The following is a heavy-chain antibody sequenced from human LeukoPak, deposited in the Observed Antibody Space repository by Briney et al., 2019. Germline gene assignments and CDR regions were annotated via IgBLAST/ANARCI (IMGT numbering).Heavy chain of an antibody. CDR3: AKGKWELPRPLFFDY. Sequence: GGSLRLSCAASGFTFSSYAMYWVRQAPGKGLEWVAIISYDGSNEYYADSVKGRFTISRDNSKNTLYLQMNSLRAEDTAVYYCAKGKWELPRPLFFDYWGQGTLVTVSS. CDR1: GFTFSSYA. D-gene: IGHD1-26*01. V-gene: IGHV3-30-3*01. CDR2: ISYDGSNE. J-gene: IGHJ4*02.